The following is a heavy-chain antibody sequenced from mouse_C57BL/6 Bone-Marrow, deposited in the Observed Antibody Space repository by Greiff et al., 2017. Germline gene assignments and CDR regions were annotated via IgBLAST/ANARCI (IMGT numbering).Heavy chain of an antibody. J-gene: IGHJ3*01. CDR3: ARHEAPDYDWFAY. CDR2: FYPGSGSI. V-gene: IGHV1-62-2*01. CDR1: GYTFTEYT. D-gene: IGHD2-4*01. Sequence: VQLQESGAELVKPGASVKLSCKASGYTFTEYTIHWVKQRSGQGLEWIGWFYPGSGSIKYNEKFKDKVTLTVDKSSSTVYMELRRMTSEDSAVYFCARHEAPDYDWFAYWGQGTLVTVSA.